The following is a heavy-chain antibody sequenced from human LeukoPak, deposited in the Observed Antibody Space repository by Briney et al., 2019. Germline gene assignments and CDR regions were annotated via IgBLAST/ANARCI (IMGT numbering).Heavy chain of an antibody. V-gene: IGHV4-34*01. D-gene: IGHD2-2*01. CDR3: GRGKTVIPAAPGSSPKWFDP. Sequence: PSETPSLTCAVYGGSLSGYYWSWIRQPPGKGLEWIGEINHSGSTNYNPSLKSRVTISVDTSKNQFSLKLSSVTAADTGVYYGGRGKTVIPAAPGSSPKWFDPWGRGTLVTVSS. CDR1: GGSLSGYY. CDR2: INHSGST. J-gene: IGHJ5*02.